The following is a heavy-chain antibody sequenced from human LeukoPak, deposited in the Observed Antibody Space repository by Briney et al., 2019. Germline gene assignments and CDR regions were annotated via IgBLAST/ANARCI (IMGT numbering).Heavy chain of an antibody. Sequence: GGSLRLSCAASGFTFSSYAMSWVRQPPGKGLEWVSAISGSGGSTYYADSVKGRFTISRDNSKNTLYLQMNSLRAEDTAVYYCAKKRGVAGTSALDYWGQGTLVTVSS. D-gene: IGHD6-19*01. CDR2: ISGSGGST. J-gene: IGHJ4*02. CDR3: AKKRGVAGTSALDY. CDR1: GFTFSSYA. V-gene: IGHV3-23*01.